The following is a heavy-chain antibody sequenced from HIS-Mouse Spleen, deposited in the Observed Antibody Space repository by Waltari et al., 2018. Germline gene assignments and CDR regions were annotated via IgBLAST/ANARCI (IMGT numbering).Heavy chain of an antibody. J-gene: IGHJ4*02. CDR3: AKDGRSLNY. V-gene: IGHV3-9*01. Sequence: EVQLVESGGGLVQPGRSLSPTCAAAGFTFDDYDMHWVRQAPGKGLEWVSGISWNSGSIGYADSVKGRFTISRDNAKNSLYLQMNSLRAEDTALYYCAKDGRSLNYWGQGTLVTVSS. CDR2: ISWNSGSI. CDR1: GFTFDDYD.